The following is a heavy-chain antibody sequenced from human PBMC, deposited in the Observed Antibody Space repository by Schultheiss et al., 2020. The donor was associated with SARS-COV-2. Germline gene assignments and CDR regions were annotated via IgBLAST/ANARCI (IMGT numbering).Heavy chain of an antibody. J-gene: IGHJ6*02. Sequence: SETLSLTCTVSGGSINSGGYYWSWIRQHPGKGLEWIGYIYYSGDTSYNPSLKSRLTISGDTSKNQFSLKVNSVTAADTAVYYCARGYRYYYYAMDVWGQGTTGTVSS. D-gene: IGHD5-18*01. CDR2: IYYSGDT. V-gene: IGHV4-31*03. CDR3: ARGYRYYYYAMDV. CDR1: GGSINSGGYY.